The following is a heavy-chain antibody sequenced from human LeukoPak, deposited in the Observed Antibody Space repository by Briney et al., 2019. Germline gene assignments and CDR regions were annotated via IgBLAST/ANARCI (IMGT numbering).Heavy chain of an antibody. D-gene: IGHD5-24*01. CDR3: ARAVTDGYSLDFYFDF. CDR2: IYRNGNT. Sequence: PGGSLRLSCGVSDLTVASTYMSWLRQAPGKGLEWVSTIYRNGNTFYADPVKGRFTISRDTSKNTLNLEMNSLGVEDTAVYYCARAVTDGYSLDFYFDFWGLGTLVTVSS. V-gene: IGHV3-53*01. CDR1: DLTVASTY. J-gene: IGHJ4*02.